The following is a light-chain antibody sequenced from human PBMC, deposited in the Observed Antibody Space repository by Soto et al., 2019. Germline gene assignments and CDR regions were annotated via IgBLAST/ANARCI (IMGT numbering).Light chain of an antibody. J-gene: IGLJ1*01. CDR2: DVS. V-gene: IGLV2-14*03. CDR1: MRDVGAYNL. Sequence: QSVLTQLASVSGSPGQSITISCAATMRDVGAYNLVSWYQQHHGRAAQLIIYDVSNWHSGISFRFSGSKSGNTASLTISGLQAEDEADYSCYSFAGSYSYVVGTGTKVTVL. CDR3: YSFAGSYSYV.